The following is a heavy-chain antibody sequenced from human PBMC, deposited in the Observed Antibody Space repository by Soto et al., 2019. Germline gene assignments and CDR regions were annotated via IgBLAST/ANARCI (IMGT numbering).Heavy chain of an antibody. CDR3: ARRYGGTFDY. Sequence: SETLSLTCTVSGGSISSGDYYWSWIRQPPGKGQERIGYNYYSGSTYYNPSLKSRVTISVDTSKNQFSLKLSSVTAADTAVYYCARRYGGTFDYWGQGTLVTVSS. CDR1: GGSISSGDYY. J-gene: IGHJ4*02. CDR2: NYYSGST. V-gene: IGHV4-30-4*01. D-gene: IGHD2-15*01.